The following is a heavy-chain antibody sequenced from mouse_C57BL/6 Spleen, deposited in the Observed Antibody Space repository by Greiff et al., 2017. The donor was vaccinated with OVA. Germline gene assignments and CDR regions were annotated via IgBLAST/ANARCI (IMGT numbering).Heavy chain of an antibody. D-gene: IGHD2-3*01. V-gene: IGHV1-63*01. CDR1: GYTFTNYW. CDR3: ARGDGLYAMDY. CDR2: IYPGGGYT. Sequence: VQVVESGAELVRPGTSVKMSCKASGYTFTNYWIGWAKQRPGHGLEWIGDIYPGGGYTNYNEKFKGKATLTADKSSSTAYMQFSSLTSEDSAIYYCARGDGLYAMDYWGQGTSVTVSS. J-gene: IGHJ4*01.